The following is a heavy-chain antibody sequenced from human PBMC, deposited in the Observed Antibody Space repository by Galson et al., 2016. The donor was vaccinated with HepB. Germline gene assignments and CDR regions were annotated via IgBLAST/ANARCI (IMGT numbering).Heavy chain of an antibody. CDR1: GGSIPNSSFF. V-gene: IGHV4-39*07. Sequence: ETLSLTCTVSGGSIPNSSFFWGWIRQAPGKGLEWIGTINYSGGSYYNLSLKSRVTSSMETSKNQFSLRLSSVTAADTAVYYCVNGFCANGVCYSSLDHWGQGALVTVSS. CDR3: VNGFCANGVCYSSLDH. J-gene: IGHJ4*02. CDR2: INYSGGS. D-gene: IGHD2-8*01.